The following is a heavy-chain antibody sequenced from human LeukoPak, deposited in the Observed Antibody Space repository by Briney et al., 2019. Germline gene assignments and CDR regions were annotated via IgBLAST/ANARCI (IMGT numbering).Heavy chain of an antibody. D-gene: IGHD6-6*01. V-gene: IGHV4-59*11. CDR3: ARGGVWYSSSPSPWFDP. J-gene: IGHJ5*02. CDR1: GGSISSHY. CDR2: IYYSGST. Sequence: SETLSPTCTVSGGSISSHYWSWIRQPPGKGLEWIGYIYYSGSTNYNPSLKSRVTISVDTSKNQFSLKLSSVTAADTAVYYCARGGVWYSSSPSPWFDPWGQGTLVTVSS.